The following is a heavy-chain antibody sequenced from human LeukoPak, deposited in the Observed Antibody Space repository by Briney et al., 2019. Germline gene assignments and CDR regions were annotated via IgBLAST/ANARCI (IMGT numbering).Heavy chain of an antibody. D-gene: IGHD6-13*01. CDR1: GFTFSSYA. CDR3: AKDRHSSSWYGSFDY. CDR2: ISGSGGST. V-gene: IGHV3-23*01. Sequence: GGSLRLSCAASGFTFSSYAMSWVRQAPGKGLEWVSAISGSGGSTYYADSVKGRFTISRDNSKNTLYLQMNSLRAEDTAVYYCAKDRHSSSWYGSFDYWGQGTLVTVSS. J-gene: IGHJ4*02.